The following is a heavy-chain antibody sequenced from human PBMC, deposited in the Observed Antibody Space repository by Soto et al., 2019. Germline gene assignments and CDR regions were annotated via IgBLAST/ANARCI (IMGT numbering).Heavy chain of an antibody. V-gene: IGHV1-18*01. CDR1: GYTFTSYG. Sequence: QVPLVQSGAEVKKPGASVKVSCKASGYTFTSYGISWVRQAPGQGLEWMGWISAYTGNTNYAQKLQGRVTMTTDTSTSTAYMELRSLRSDDTAVYYCARTLAAAGAMAAYYFDYWGQGTLVTVSS. J-gene: IGHJ4*02. CDR3: ARTLAAAGAMAAYYFDY. D-gene: IGHD6-13*01. CDR2: ISAYTGNT.